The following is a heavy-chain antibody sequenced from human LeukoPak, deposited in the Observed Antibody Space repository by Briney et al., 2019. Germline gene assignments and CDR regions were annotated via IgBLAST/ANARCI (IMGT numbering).Heavy chain of an antibody. Sequence: GGSLRLSCSASGFTFSSYAMRWVRQAPGKGLEYISAISSDGDSTYLTDSVKGRFTISRDNSKNTLYLQMSSLRAEDTAMYYCVPKGNEGYWGQGTLVTVSS. V-gene: IGHV3-64D*06. D-gene: IGHD1-1*01. J-gene: IGHJ4*02. CDR1: GFTFSSYA. CDR2: ISSDGDST. CDR3: VPKGNEGY.